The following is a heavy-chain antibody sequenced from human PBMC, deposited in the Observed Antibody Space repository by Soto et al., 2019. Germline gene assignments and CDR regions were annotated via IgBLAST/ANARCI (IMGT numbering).Heavy chain of an antibody. J-gene: IGHJ6*02. CDR2: ISGSGGST. CDR3: AKSGITIFGVVMRYGMDV. D-gene: IGHD3-3*01. Sequence: GGSLRLSCAASGFTFSSYAMSWVRQAPGKGLEWVSAISGSGGSTYYADSVKGRFTISRDNSKNTLYLQMNSLRAEDTAVYYCAKSGITIFGVVMRYGMDVWGQGTTVTVSS. CDR1: GFTFSSYA. V-gene: IGHV3-23*01.